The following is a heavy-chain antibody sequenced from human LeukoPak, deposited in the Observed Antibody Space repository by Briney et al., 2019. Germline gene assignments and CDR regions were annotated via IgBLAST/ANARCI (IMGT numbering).Heavy chain of an antibody. CDR2: INPSGGST. J-gene: IGHJ6*03. CDR1: GYTFTSYY. V-gene: IGHV1-46*01. D-gene: IGHD6-19*01. Sequence: GASVKVSCKASGYTFTSYYMHWVRQAPGQGLEWMGIINPSGGSTSYAQKFQGRVTMTRDMSTSAVYMELSSLRSEDTAVYYCSRCGYSSGWYYYYYMDVWGKGTTVTVSS. CDR3: SRCGYSSGWYYYYYMDV.